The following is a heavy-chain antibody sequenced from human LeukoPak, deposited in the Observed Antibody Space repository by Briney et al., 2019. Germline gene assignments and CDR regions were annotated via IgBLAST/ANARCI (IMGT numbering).Heavy chain of an antibody. V-gene: IGHV1-18*01. CDR2: ISPYNDNT. CDR1: GYTFTNYG. D-gene: IGHD3-3*01. Sequence: ASVKVSCKASGYTFTNYGITWVRQAPGQGFEWMGWISPYNDNTNYAQKLQDRVTITTDTSTSTAYMELRSLRSDDTAVYYCARGPYLTIFGVVINTSNWFDPWGQGTLVTVSS. J-gene: IGHJ5*02. CDR3: ARGPYLTIFGVVINTSNWFDP.